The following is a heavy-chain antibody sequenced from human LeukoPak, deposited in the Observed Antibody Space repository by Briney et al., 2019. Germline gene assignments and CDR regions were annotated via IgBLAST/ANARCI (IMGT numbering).Heavy chain of an antibody. V-gene: IGHV3-21*01. Sequence: GGSLRLSCAASGFTFSSYSMNWVRQAPGKGLEWGSSISGSSSDIYYADSVKGRVTISRDKAKNSLYLQMNSLRAEHTAVYYCARDDPIFGVAPHSHPWGKGTLVPVSS. CDR3: ARDDPIFGVAPHSHP. CDR1: GFTFSSYS. J-gene: IGHJ5*02. D-gene: IGHD3-3*01. CDR2: ISGSSSDI.